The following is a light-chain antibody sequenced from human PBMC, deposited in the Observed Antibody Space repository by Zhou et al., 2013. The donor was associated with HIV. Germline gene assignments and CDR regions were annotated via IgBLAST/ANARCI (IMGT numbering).Light chain of an antibody. CDR1: QGIGTY. V-gene: IGKV1-8*01. CDR2: GAS. CDR3: QHYNNWPPALRA. J-gene: IGKJ1*01. Sequence: AIRLTQSPSSLSASTGDRVTITCRASQGIGTYLAWYQQKPGKAPKFLIYGASTLQTGVPSRFSGSGSGTDFTLTISGLQSEDFAVYYCQHYNNWPPALRAFGQGTRVEIK.